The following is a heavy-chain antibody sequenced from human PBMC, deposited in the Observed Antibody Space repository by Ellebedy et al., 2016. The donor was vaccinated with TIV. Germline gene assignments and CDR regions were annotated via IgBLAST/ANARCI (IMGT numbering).Heavy chain of an antibody. D-gene: IGHD2-21*01. J-gene: IGHJ3*02. Sequence: PGGSLRLSCAASGFTVSNSDMSWVRQAPGKGLEWVSVIYSGGSTYYADSVKGRFTISRDNSKNTLFVQMNSLRVEDTAVYYCAKFRSYAFDNWGQGKMVTVSS. CDR3: AKFRSYAFDN. CDR2: IYSGGST. CDR1: GFTVSNSD. V-gene: IGHV3-53*01.